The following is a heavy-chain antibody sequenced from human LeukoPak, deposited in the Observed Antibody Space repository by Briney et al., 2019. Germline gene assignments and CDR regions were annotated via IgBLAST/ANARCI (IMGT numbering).Heavy chain of an antibody. CDR1: GFIFNFYW. CDR2: IKQDGSEK. V-gene: IGHV3-7*01. D-gene: IGHD2-15*01. CDR3: ARVITKGGFHY. J-gene: IGHJ4*02. Sequence: GGSLRLSCAASGFIFNFYWMSWVRQAPGKGLEWVASIKQDGSEKYYVDSVKGRFTISRDNPKNSLYLQMNSLRAEDTAVYYCARVITKGGFHYWGQGALVTVSS.